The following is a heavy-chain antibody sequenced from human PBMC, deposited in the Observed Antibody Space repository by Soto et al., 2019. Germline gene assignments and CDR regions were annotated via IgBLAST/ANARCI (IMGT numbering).Heavy chain of an antibody. J-gene: IGHJ3*02. D-gene: IGHD6-13*01. CDR2: MNPNSGDT. V-gene: IGHV1-8*01. CDR1: GYTFTSYD. CDR3: ARGGSWWTNGAFDI. Sequence: ASVKVSCKASGYTFTSYDINWVRQATGQGLEWMGWMNPNSGDTGYAQKFQGRVAMTRNTSISTAYMELSSLRSEDTAVYYCARGGSWWTNGAFDIRAQGTMVTVSS.